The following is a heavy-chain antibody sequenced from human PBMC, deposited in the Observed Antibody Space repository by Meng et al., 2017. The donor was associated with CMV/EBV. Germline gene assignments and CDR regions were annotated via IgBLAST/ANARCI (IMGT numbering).Heavy chain of an antibody. CDR1: GFALSTSVVG. D-gene: IGHD5-18*01. Sequence: TLKESSATLGERRTSLTLSCTFAGFALSTSVVGLGWIRQPPGKALEWLVLSYWDDDKRYSPSLKSKLTNTKFTSKNQVVLTMTNMDPVDTATYYCAHRGSYGYHGYWGQGTLVTVSS. V-gene: IGHV2-5*02. CDR2: SYWDDDK. CDR3: AHRGSYGYHGY. J-gene: IGHJ4*02.